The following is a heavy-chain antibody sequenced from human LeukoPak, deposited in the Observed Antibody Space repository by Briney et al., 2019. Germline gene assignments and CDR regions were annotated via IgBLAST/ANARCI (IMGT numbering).Heavy chain of an antibody. CDR3: ARERGLGYYDSSGHGAIWASWFDP. Sequence: PGGSLRLSCAASGFTFSSYSMNWVRQAPGKGLEWVSSISSSSSYIYYADSVKGRFTISRDNSKNTLYLQMNSLRAEDTAVYYCARERGLGYYDSSGHGAIWASWFDPWGQGTLVTVSS. V-gene: IGHV3-21*04. CDR2: ISSSSSYI. CDR1: GFTFSSYS. J-gene: IGHJ5*02. D-gene: IGHD3-22*01.